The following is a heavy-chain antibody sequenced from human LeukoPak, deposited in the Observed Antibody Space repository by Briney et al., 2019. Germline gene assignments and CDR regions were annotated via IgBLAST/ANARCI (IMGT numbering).Heavy chain of an antibody. CDR3: AHTGRYYDSSGYSTHPFDY. Sequence: PSETLSLTCTVSGGSISSGGYYWSWIRQHPGKGLEWIGYIYYSGSTYYNPSLKIRVTISVDTSKNPFSLKLSSVTAADTAVYYCAHTGRYYDSSGYSTHPFDYWGQGTLVTVSS. D-gene: IGHD3-22*01. CDR2: IYYSGST. J-gene: IGHJ4*02. CDR1: GGSISSGGYY. V-gene: IGHV4-31*03.